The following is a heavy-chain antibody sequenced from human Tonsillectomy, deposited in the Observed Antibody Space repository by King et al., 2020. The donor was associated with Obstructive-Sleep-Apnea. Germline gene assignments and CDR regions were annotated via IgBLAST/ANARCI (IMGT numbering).Heavy chain of an antibody. J-gene: IGHJ4*02. CDR1: GGTFSSYA. D-gene: IGHD5-12*01. CDR3: ARVVYSGYDTPPYYFDY. V-gene: IGHV1-69*01. CDR2: IIPIFGTA. Sequence: VQLVQSGAEVKKPGSSVKVSCKASGGTFSSYAISWVRQAPGQGLEWMGGIIPIFGTANYAQKFQGRVTITADESTSTAYMELSSLRSEDTAVYYCARVVYSGYDTPPYYFDYWGQGTLVTVSS.